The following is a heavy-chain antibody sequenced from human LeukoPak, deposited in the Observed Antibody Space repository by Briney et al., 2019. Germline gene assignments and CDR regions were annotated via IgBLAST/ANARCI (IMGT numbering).Heavy chain of an antibody. CDR2: IYYSEST. J-gene: IGHJ4*02. CDR1: GGSISSGDYY. CDR3: ARAEWGELPTFDY. D-gene: IGHD3-16*01. Sequence: SETLSLTCTVSGGSISSGDYYWSWIRQPPGKGLEWIGYIYYSESTYYNPSLKSRVTISVDTSKNQFSLKLSSVTAADTAVYYCARAEWGELPTFDYWGQGTLVTVSS. V-gene: IGHV4-30-4*01.